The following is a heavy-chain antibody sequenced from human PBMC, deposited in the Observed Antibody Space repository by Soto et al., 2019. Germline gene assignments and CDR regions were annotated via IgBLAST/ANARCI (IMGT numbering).Heavy chain of an antibody. J-gene: IGHJ4*02. Sequence: QVQLVQSGAEVKKPGASVKVSCKASGYTFTNYYMHWVRQAPGQGLEWMGIINPSGGSTNYAQKFQGRVTMTRDTSTSTIDMELSSLRSEDTAVYYCARDNGDYPFDYWGQGTLVTVSS. V-gene: IGHV1-46*03. CDR1: GYTFTNYY. D-gene: IGHD4-17*01. CDR3: ARDNGDYPFDY. CDR2: INPSGGST.